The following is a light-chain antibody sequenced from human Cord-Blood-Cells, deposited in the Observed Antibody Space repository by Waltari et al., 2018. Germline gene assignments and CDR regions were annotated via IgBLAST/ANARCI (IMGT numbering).Light chain of an antibody. J-gene: IGLJ2*01. CDR3: CSYAGSYTYV. Sequence: QSALTQPRSVSGSPGQSVTISCTGTSSDVGGYNYVSWYQQHPGKAPKLMIYDVSKRPSGVPVRFSGSKSGNTASLTIFGLQAEDEADYYCCSYAGSYTYVFGGGTKLTVL. CDR2: DVS. CDR1: SSDVGGYNY. V-gene: IGLV2-11*01.